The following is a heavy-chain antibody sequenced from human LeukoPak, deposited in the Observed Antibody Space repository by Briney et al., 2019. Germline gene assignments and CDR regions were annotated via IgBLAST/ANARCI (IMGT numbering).Heavy chain of an antibody. J-gene: IGHJ4*02. D-gene: IGHD3-22*01. CDR1: GFIFDDYA. V-gene: IGHV3-9*01. CDR3: ATYYDSSPFDY. CDR2: ISWNSGGV. Sequence: PGGSLRLSCAASGFIFDDYAMHWVRQAPGKGLEWVSGISWNSGGVGYADSVKGRFTISRDNAKNSLFLQMNSLRAEDTAVYYCATYYDSSPFDYWGQGTLVTVSS.